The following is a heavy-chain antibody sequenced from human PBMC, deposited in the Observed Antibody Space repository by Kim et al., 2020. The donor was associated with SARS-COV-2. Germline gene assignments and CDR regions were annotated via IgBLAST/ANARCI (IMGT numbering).Heavy chain of an antibody. Sequence: ASVKVSCKASGYTFTRYGLNWVRQAPGQGLEWMGWINTKTGHPTDDQGFTGRLVFSLDTSASTAYFQISSLKPEDTAIYYCARDAGYSGYDWWGQGTLVT. CDR1: GYTFTRYG. D-gene: IGHD5-12*01. CDR3: ARDAGYSGYDW. J-gene: IGHJ4*02. V-gene: IGHV7-4-1*02. CDR2: INTKTGHP.